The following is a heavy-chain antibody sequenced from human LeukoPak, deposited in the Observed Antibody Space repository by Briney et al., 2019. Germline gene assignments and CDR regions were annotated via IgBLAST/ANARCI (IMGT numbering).Heavy chain of an antibody. CDR2: IYYSGST. J-gene: IGHJ3*02. V-gene: IGHV4-39*07. CDR1: GGSISSSSYY. CDR3: ARGHMVEATMDSFDI. D-gene: IGHD1-26*01. Sequence: SETLSLTCTVSGGSISSSSYYWGWIRQPPGKGLEWIGSIYYSGSTYYNPSLKSRVTISVDTSKNQFSLKLSSVTAADTAVYYCARGHMVEATMDSFDIWGQGTMVTVSS.